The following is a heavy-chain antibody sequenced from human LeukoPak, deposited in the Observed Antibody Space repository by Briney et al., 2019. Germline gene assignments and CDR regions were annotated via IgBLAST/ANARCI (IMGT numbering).Heavy chain of an antibody. CDR3: ARDRGSSSFFDY. V-gene: IGHV3-66*01. CDR2: IYSGGST. CDR1: GFTVSSNY. D-gene: IGHD1-26*01. Sequence: GGSLRLSCAASGFTVSSNYMSWVRQAPGKGLEWVSVIYSGGSTYYADSVKGRFTISRDNSKNTLYLQMNSLRAADTAVYYCARDRGSSSFFDYWGQGTLVTVSS. J-gene: IGHJ4*02.